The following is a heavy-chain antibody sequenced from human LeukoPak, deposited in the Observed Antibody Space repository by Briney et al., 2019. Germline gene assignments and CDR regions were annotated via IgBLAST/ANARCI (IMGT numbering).Heavy chain of an antibody. CDR2: ISWDGGST. D-gene: IGHD3-3*01. CDR3: AKDISTNYDSWGFDY. Sequence: GGSLRLSCAASGFTFDDYTMHWVRQAPGKGLEWVSLISWDGGSTYYADSVKGRFTISRDNSKNSLYLQMNSLRTEDTALYYCAKDISTNYDSWGFDYWGQGTLVTVSS. J-gene: IGHJ4*02. CDR1: GFTFDDYT. V-gene: IGHV3-43*01.